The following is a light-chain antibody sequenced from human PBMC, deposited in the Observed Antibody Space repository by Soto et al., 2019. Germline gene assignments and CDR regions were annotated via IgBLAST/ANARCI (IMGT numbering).Light chain of an antibody. CDR3: QQHGGPPLT. J-gene: IGKJ5*01. CDR1: QSVSRGY. Sequence: EIVLTQSPGTLSLSPGERATLSCRASQSVSRGYLAWYQQKPGQAPRLLIRDTSTRAAGIPARFSGSGSGTDFTLTISTVEPEDFAVYYCQQHGGPPLTFGHGKRLEI. V-gene: IGKV3-20*01. CDR2: DTS.